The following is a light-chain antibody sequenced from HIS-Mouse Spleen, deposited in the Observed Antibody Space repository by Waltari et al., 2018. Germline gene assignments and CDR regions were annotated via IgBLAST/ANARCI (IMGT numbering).Light chain of an antibody. CDR3: QQYGSSPPWT. CDR1: QSVSSSY. J-gene: IGKJ1*01. V-gene: IGKV3-20*01. CDR2: DAS. Sequence: EIVLTQSPGTLSLSPGERATLSCRASQSVSSSYLAWYQQKPGQAPRLLIYDASSRATGIPDRFSGSGSVTDFTLTISRLEPEDFAVYYCQQYGSSPPWTFGQGTKVEIK.